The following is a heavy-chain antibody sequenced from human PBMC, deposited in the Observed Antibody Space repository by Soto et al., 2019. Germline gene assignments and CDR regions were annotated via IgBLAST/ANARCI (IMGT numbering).Heavy chain of an antibody. CDR2: ISFDGSNK. J-gene: IGHJ4*02. CDR3: ATKWESQPFDY. Sequence: PGGSLRLSCAASGFTFSSYGIHWVRQAPGKGLEWVAVISFDGSNKYYADSVKGRFTISRDNSKNTLYLQMNSLRVEDTAVYYCATKWESQPFDYWGQGTLVTVSS. CDR1: GFTFSSYG. D-gene: IGHD1-26*01. V-gene: IGHV3-30*03.